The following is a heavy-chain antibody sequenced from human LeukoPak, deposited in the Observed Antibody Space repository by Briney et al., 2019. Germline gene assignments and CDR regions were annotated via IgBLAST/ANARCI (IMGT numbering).Heavy chain of an antibody. V-gene: IGHV4-31*03. D-gene: IGHD5-12*01. CDR2: IYYSGST. CDR1: GGSISSGGYY. Sequence: PSETLSLTCTVSGGSISSGGYYWGWTRQHPGKGLEWIGYIYYSGSTYYNPSLKSRVTISVDTSKNQFSLKLSSVTAADTAVYYCARVYRGYSGSSGEHKYYFDYWGQGTLVTVSS. CDR3: ARVYRGYSGSSGEHKYYFDY. J-gene: IGHJ4*02.